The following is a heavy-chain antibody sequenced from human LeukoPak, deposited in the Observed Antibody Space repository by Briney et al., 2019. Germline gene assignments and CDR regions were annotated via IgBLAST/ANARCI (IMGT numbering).Heavy chain of an antibody. CDR2: IKQDGSEQ. CDR1: GFTFSSYW. CDR3: ATDRYSSGWYDYFDY. J-gene: IGHJ4*02. Sequence: GGSLRLSCAASGFTFSSYWMSRVRQAPGKGLEWVANIKQDGSEQYYVDSVKGRFTTSRDNAKNSLYLQMNSLRAEDTALYYCATDRYSSGWYDYFDYWGQGTLVTVSS. D-gene: IGHD6-19*01. V-gene: IGHV3-7*01.